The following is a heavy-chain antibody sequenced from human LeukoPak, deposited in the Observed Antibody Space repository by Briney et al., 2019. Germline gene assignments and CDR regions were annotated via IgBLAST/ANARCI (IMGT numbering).Heavy chain of an antibody. J-gene: IGHJ3*02. Sequence: SETLSLTCTVSGGAISSGSYYWSWIRQSAGKGLEWIGRIYTSGTTNSNPSLKSRVTISVDTSKNHFSLKLSSVTAADTAVYYCAREYYDSNKAPAFDIWGQGTMVTVSS. D-gene: IGHD3-22*01. CDR3: AREYYDSNKAPAFDI. CDR1: GGAISSGSYY. CDR2: IYTSGTT. V-gene: IGHV4-61*02.